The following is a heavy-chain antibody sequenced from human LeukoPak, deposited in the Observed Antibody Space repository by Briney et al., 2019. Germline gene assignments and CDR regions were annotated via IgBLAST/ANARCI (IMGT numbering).Heavy chain of an antibody. D-gene: IGHD5-24*01. V-gene: IGHV3-66*01. CDR3: ATRDGYNHYYFDY. Sequence: GGSLRLSCAASGFTFSSYAMSWVRQAPGKGLEWVSVIYSGGSTYYADSVKGRFTISRDNSKNTLYLQMNSLRVEDTAVYYCATRDGYNHYYFDYWGQGTLVTVSS. J-gene: IGHJ4*02. CDR1: GFTFSSYA. CDR2: IYSGGST.